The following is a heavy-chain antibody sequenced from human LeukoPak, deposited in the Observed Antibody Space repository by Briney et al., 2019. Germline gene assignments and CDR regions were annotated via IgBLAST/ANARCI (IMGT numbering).Heavy chain of an antibody. J-gene: IGHJ4*02. V-gene: IGHV4-59*01. CDR3: ARARILRTGSGSIPEIAY. D-gene: IGHD2-8*02. Sequence: SETLSLTCTVSGGSISSYYWSWIRQPPGKGLEWIGYIYYSGSTNYNPSLKSRVTISVDTSKNQFSLKLSSVTAADTAVYHCARARILRTGSGSIPEIAYWGQGTLVTVSS. CDR1: GGSISSYY. CDR2: IYYSGST.